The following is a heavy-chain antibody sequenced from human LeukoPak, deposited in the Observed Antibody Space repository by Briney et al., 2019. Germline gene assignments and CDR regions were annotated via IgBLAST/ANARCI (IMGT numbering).Heavy chain of an antibody. CDR3: AREEGAPIAAANV. CDR1: GGSITSTSY. CDR2: VNLQGST. V-gene: IGHV4-4*02. J-gene: IGHJ3*01. Sequence: SETLSLTCGVSGGSITSTSYWTWVRQPPGKGLEWIGEVNLQGSTNYNPSLMGRVAISVDMSENHISLQLTSVTAADTAVYYCAREEGAPIAAANVWGLGTMVTVSS. D-gene: IGHD6-13*01.